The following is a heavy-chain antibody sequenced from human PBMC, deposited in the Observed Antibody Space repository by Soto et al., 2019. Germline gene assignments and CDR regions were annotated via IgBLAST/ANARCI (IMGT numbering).Heavy chain of an antibody. Sequence: QVQLVQSGAEVKKPGSSVKVSCKASGGTFSRYAISWVRQAPGQGLEWMGGITPMFGTANYAQKFQGRVTISADESTSTVHMELGRLRSEDTAVHYCAQTLGSAVAGPGRFDLWGRGTLVIVSS. D-gene: IGHD6-19*01. CDR3: AQTLGSAVAGPGRFDL. J-gene: IGHJ2*01. V-gene: IGHV1-69*12. CDR1: GGTFSRYA. CDR2: ITPMFGTA.